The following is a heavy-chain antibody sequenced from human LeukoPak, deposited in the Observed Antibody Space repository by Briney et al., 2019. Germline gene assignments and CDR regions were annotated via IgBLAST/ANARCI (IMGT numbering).Heavy chain of an antibody. CDR3: ARDLSATWYSLAF. CDR1: GFSNADYG. J-gene: IGHJ4*02. CDR2: IDWSGQAA. V-gene: IGHV3-20*04. Sequence: GGSLRLSCVGAGFSNADYGMSWVRQVPGKGLEWVSGIDWSGQAAEYADSVKGRFIISRDNAENSLYLQMNSLRPEDTGLYYCARDLSATWYSLAFWGQGTLVTVSS. D-gene: IGHD2-15*01.